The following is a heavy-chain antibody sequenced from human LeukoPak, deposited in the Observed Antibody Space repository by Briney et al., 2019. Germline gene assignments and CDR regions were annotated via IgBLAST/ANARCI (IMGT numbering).Heavy chain of an antibody. J-gene: IGHJ6*03. CDR1: GYTLTELS. CDR2: MNPNSGNT. Sequence: ASVKVSCKVSGYTLTELSMHWVRQAPGKGLEWMGWMNPNSGNTGYAQKFQGRVTMTRNTSISTAYMELSSLRSEDTAVYYCARGNIVATFYYYYYMDVWGKGTTVTISS. V-gene: IGHV1-8*01. CDR3: ARGNIVATFYYYYYMDV. D-gene: IGHD5-12*01.